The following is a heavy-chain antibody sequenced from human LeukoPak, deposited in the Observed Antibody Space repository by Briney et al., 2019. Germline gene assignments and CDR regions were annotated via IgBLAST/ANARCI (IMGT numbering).Heavy chain of an antibody. V-gene: IGHV4-38-2*01. CDR1: GGTFSGYH. CDR2: IYHSGST. Sequence: SETLSLTCAVYGGTFSGYHWGWIRQPPGKGLEWIGSIYHSGSTYYNPSLKSRVTISVDTSKNQFSLKLRSVTAADTAVYYCARVVQSTDSSGFYLPEYFQHWGQGTLVTVSS. J-gene: IGHJ1*01. D-gene: IGHD3-22*01. CDR3: ARVVQSTDSSGFYLPEYFQH.